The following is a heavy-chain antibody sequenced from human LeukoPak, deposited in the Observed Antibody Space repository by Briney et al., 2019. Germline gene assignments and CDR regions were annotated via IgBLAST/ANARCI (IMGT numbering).Heavy chain of an antibody. D-gene: IGHD2-2*01. CDR2: IYYSGST. J-gene: IGHJ4*02. CDR1: GGSISSGGYY. Sequence: PSQTLSLTCTVSGGSISSGGYYWSWIRQHPGTGLEWIGYIYYSGSTYYNPSLKSRVTISVDTSKNQFSLKLSSVTAADTAVYYCASLVGPSPFFDYWGQGTLVTVSS. V-gene: IGHV4-31*03. CDR3: ASLVGPSPFFDY.